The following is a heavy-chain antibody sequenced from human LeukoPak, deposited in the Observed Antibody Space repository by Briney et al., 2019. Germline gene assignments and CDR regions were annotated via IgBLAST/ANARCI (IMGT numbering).Heavy chain of an antibody. CDR3: AELGISMIGGV. D-gene: IGHD3-10*02. CDR2: ISSSGSTI. V-gene: IGHV3-48*03. CDR1: GFTFSSYE. J-gene: IGHJ6*04. Sequence: GGSLRLSCAASGFTFSSYEMNWVRQAPGKGLEWVSYISSSGSTIYYADSVKGRFTISRDNAKNSLYLQMNSLRSEDTAVYYCAELGISMIGGVLGKGTTVTISS.